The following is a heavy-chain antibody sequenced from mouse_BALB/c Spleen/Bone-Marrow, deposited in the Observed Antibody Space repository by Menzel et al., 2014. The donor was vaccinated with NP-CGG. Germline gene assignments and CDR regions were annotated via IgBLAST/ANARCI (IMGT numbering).Heavy chain of an antibody. CDR2: ISSGSSTI. CDR3: ARKGALITHYYAMDY. J-gene: IGHJ4*01. V-gene: IGHV5-17*02. CDR1: GFTFSSFG. D-gene: IGHD2-4*01. Sequence: EVQLVESGGGLVQPGGSRKLSCAASGFTFSSFGMHWVRQAPEKGLERVAYISSGSSTIYYADTVKGRFTISRDNPKNTLFLQMTSLRSEDTAMYYCARKGALITHYYAMDYWGQGTSVTVSS.